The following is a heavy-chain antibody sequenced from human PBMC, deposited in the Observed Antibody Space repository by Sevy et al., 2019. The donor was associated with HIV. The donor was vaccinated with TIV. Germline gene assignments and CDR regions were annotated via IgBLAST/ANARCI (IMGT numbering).Heavy chain of an antibody. CDR2: INHSGST. J-gene: IGHJ4*02. CDR3: ARVRVTGYSSSWPHDKYDY. Sequence: SESLSLTCAVYGGSFSGYYWSWIRQPPGKGLEWIGEINHSGSTNYNASLKSRVTISVDTSKNQFSLKLSSVTAADTAVYYCARVRVTGYSSSWPHDKYDYWGQGTLVTVSS. CDR1: GGSFSGYY. D-gene: IGHD6-13*01. V-gene: IGHV4-34*01.